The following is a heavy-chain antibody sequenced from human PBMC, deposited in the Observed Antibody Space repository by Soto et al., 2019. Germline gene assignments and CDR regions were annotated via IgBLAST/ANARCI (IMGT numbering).Heavy chain of an antibody. CDR2: IIPVFGTI. Sequence: QVHVVQSGAEVQKPGSSVKVPCKAYGGTFNSFGIKWVRQAPGQGLEWVGGIIPVFGTINYAQKFRGRVTITADASTSTSYMELSSLRSDDTAVYYCSRARYCTSPSCYNHYYYGMDIWGQGTTVSVSS. CDR3: SRARYCTSPSCYNHYYYGMDI. CDR1: GGTFNSFG. D-gene: IGHD2-2*02. V-gene: IGHV1-69*01. J-gene: IGHJ6*02.